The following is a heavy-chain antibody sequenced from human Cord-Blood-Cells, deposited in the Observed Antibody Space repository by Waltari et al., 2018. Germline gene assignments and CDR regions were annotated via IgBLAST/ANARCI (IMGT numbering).Heavy chain of an antibody. CDR1: VVSSMCYS. D-gene: IGHD5-12*01. Sequence: QVQLQQWAAGLLRPSEPLSLTCPAYVVSSMCYSWRWIRQPQGKGLEWIGEINHSGSTNYNPSLKSRVTISVDTSKNQFSLKLSSVTAADTAVYYCARISSITGSDYWGQGTLVTVSS. CDR3: ARISSITGSDY. CDR2: INHSGST. J-gene: IGHJ4*02. V-gene: IGHV4-34*01.